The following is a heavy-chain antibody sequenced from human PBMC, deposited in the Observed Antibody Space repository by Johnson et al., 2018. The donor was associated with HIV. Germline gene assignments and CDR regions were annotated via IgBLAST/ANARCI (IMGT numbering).Heavy chain of an antibody. V-gene: IGHV3-23*04. CDR2: ISWNSGGST. CDR1: GFTCSSYG. D-gene: IGHD1-7*01. J-gene: IGHJ3*02. Sequence: VQLVESGGGVVRPGGSLRLSCAASGFTCSSYGMHWVRQAPGKGLEWVSGISWNSGGSTYYADSVMGRFTISRDNSKNTLYLKMTSLRAEETAVYYCAKEGGVNWNSKNGDIWGQGTMVTVSS. CDR3: AKEGGVNWNSKNGDI.